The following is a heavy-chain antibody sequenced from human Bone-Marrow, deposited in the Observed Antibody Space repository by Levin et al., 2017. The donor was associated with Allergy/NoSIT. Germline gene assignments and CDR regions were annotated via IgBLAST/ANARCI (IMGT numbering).Heavy chain of an antibody. Sequence: ASVKVSCAASGFTFSTYWMHWVRQAPGKGLVWVSRINTDGSTTNYADSVKGRFTISRDNARNTLYLQMNSLRAEDTAVYYCARDLRGGRDYWGQGTLVTVSS. CDR1: GFTFSTYW. J-gene: IGHJ4*02. CDR2: INTDGSTT. D-gene: IGHD3-10*01. V-gene: IGHV3-74*01. CDR3: ARDLRGGRDY.